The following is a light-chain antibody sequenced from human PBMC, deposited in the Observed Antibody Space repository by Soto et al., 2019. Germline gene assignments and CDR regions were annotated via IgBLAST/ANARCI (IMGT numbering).Light chain of an antibody. J-gene: IGKJ2*01. CDR2: DAS. V-gene: IGKV1-33*01. CDR3: QQYDNLPYT. CDR1: QDISNY. Sequence: DIPMTQSPPSLSASVGDRVTITCQASQDISNYLNWYQQKPGRAPKLLIYDASNLETGVPSRFSGSGSGTDFTFTISSLLPEDFATYYCQQYDNLPYTFGQGTKLEIK.